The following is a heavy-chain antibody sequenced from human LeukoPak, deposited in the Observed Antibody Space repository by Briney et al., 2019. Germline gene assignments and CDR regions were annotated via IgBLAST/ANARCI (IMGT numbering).Heavy chain of an antibody. J-gene: IGHJ1*01. Sequence: SETLSLTCTVSGSSISSYYWSWIRQPPGKGLEWIGYIYYSGSTNYNPSLKSRVTISVDTSKNQFSLKLSSVTAADTAVYYCARAAGHCSGTSCYPEYFQYWGQGTLVTVSS. V-gene: IGHV4-59*01. D-gene: IGHD2-2*01. CDR1: GSSISSYY. CDR2: IYYSGST. CDR3: ARAAGHCSGTSCYPEYFQY.